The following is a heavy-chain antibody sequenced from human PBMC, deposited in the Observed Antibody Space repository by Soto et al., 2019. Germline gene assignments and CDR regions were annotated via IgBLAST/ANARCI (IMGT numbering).Heavy chain of an antibody. CDR1: GGSISSGDYY. D-gene: IGHD5-12*01. J-gene: IGHJ4*02. CDR3: ARAKPDSYHYTSRVGYFDY. CDR2: IYYSGST. V-gene: IGHV4-30-4*01. Sequence: KPSETLSLTCTVSGGSISSGDYYWSWIRQPPGKGLEWIGYIYYSGSTYYNPSLKSRVTISVDTSKNQFSLKLSSVTAADTAVYYCARAKPDSYHYTSRVGYFDYWGQGTLVTVSS.